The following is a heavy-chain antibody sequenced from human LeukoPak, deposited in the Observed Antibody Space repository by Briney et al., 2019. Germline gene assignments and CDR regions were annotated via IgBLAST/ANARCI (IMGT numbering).Heavy chain of an antibody. CDR2: IRAKVDGGTV. J-gene: IGHJ2*01. Sequence: GGSLTLACPASGLSLGNAWMSWVRQVAGRGLEWLGCIRAKVDGGTVGYAPPVKGRFTISRDESENTLHLHLTSLKIEDAAVYYCTPLGGDNWFEWYFDLWGRGTLVTVSS. V-gene: IGHV3-15*01. CDR3: TPLGGDNWFEWYFDL. D-gene: IGHD1-1*01. CDR1: GLSLGNAW.